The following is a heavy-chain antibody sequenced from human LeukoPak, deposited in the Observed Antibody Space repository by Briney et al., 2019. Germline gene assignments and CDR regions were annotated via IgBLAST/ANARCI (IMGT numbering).Heavy chain of an antibody. Sequence: ASVKVSCKASGYTFSGYYIHWMRQAPGQGLEWMGWINPNSGGTNYAQKFQGRVTMTRDTSISTAYMEVSRLISDDTAMYYCARDYYDSRTDFDYWGQGTPVTVSS. V-gene: IGHV1-2*02. CDR1: GYTFSGYY. CDR2: INPNSGGT. CDR3: ARDYYDSRTDFDY. D-gene: IGHD3-22*01. J-gene: IGHJ4*02.